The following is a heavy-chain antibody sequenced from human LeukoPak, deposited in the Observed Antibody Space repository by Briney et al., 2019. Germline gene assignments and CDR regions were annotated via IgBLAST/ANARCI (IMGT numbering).Heavy chain of an antibody. V-gene: IGHV4-39*01. D-gene: IGHD1-14*01. CDR1: GGSISRSDYF. J-gene: IGHJ4*02. CDR2: MYYSGST. Sequence: PSETLSLTCTVSGGSISRSDYFWGWIRQPPGKGLEWIGSMYYSGSTYYSPSLKSRVIMSVDTLKNQFSLKLSSVTAADTAIYYCATRAMGTKSIDYWGQGTLVTVSS. CDR3: ATRAMGTKSIDY.